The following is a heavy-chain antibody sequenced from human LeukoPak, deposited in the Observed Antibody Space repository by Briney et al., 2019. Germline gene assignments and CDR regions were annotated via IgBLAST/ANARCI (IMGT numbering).Heavy chain of an antibody. CDR2: IHFSGST. D-gene: IGHD4-23*01. CDR1: GGSISSYY. J-gene: IGHJ4*02. V-gene: IGHV4-59*01. CDR3: ARSFYGGNSDY. Sequence: SETLSLTCTVSGGSISSYYWSWIRQPPGKGLEWIGYIHFSGSTSYNPSLKSRVTISVDTSKNHFSLRLSSVTAADTAIYYCARSFYGGNSDYWGQGTLLTVSS.